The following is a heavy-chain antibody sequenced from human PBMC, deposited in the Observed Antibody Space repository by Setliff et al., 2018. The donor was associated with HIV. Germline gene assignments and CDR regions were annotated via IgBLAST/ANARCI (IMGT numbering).Heavy chain of an antibody. CDR1: GYIFTSYG. V-gene: IGHV1-18*01. J-gene: IGHJ4*02. CDR2: ISAYNGNT. CDR3: ARINDYGGNEGYFDY. D-gene: IGHD4-17*01. Sequence: ASVKVSCKASGYIFTSYGITWVRQAPGQGLEWMGWISAYNGNTNYAQKLQGRVTMTTDTSTSTAYMELRSLGSDDTAVYYCARINDYGGNEGYFDYWGQGTLVTVSS.